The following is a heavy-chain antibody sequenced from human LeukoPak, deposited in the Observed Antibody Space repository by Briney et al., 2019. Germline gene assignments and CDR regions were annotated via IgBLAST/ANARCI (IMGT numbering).Heavy chain of an antibody. CDR3: ARQDIAVVPALDAFDI. Sequence: SETLSLTCTVSGGSISSSSYYWGWIRQPPGKGLEWIGSIYYSGSTYYNPSLKSRVTISVDTSKNQFSLKLSSVTAADTAVYYCARQDIAVVPALDAFDIWGQGTMVTVSS. CDR1: GGSISSSSYY. V-gene: IGHV4-39*01. CDR2: IYYSGST. J-gene: IGHJ3*02. D-gene: IGHD2-2*01.